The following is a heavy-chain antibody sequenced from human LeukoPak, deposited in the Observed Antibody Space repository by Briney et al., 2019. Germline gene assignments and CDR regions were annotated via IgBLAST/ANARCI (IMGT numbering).Heavy chain of an antibody. Sequence: GGSLRLSCAASGFTFSSYWMSWVRQAPGKGLEWVANINLDGSQKYYVDSARGRFTISRDNAKNSLYLQMNSLRVEDTAVYYCARDWNGSGWPTDYWGQGTLVTVSS. CDR1: GFTFSSYW. D-gene: IGHD6-19*01. CDR2: INLDGSQK. CDR3: ARDWNGSGWPTDY. J-gene: IGHJ4*02. V-gene: IGHV3-7*05.